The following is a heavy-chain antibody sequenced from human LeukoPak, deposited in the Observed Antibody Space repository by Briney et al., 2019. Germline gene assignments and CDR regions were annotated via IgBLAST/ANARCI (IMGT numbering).Heavy chain of an antibody. CDR1: GYTFTGYY. J-gene: IGHJ4*02. Sequence: GASVKVSCKASGYTFTGYYMHWVRQAPGRGLEWMGWINPNSGGTNYAQKFQGRVTMTRDTSISTAYMELSRLRSDDTAVYYCARAGGVYDFWSGYHKEGYFDYWGQGTLVTVSS. D-gene: IGHD3-3*01. CDR3: ARAGGVYDFWSGYHKEGYFDY. CDR2: INPNSGGT. V-gene: IGHV1-2*02.